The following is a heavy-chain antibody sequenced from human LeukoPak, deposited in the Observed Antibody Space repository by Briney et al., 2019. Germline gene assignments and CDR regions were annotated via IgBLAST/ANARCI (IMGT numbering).Heavy chain of an antibody. V-gene: IGHV3-23*01. CDR1: GFIFSNYG. Sequence: GSLRLSCAASGFIFSNYGMNWVRQAPGKGLEWVAAISASGSATSYADSVRGRFTISRDNSKSTTYLQMNSLRAEDTAVFYCAKDLYLREFWSGYFDYWGQGIPVTVSS. CDR3: AKDLYLREFWSGYFDY. CDR2: ISASGSAT. D-gene: IGHD3-3*01. J-gene: IGHJ4*02.